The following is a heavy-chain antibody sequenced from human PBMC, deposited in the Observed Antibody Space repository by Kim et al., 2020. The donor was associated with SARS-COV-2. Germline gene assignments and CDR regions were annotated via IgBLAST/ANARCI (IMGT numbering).Heavy chain of an antibody. CDR2: IYTSGST. CDR3: AREVISRDGYNHLG. D-gene: IGHD5-12*01. V-gene: IGHV4-61*02. J-gene: IGHJ4*02. Sequence: SETLSLTCTVSGGSISSGSYYWSWIRQPAGKGLEWIGRIYTSGSTNYNPSLKSRVTISVDTSKNQFSLKLSSVTAADTAVYYCAREVISRDGYNHLGWGQGTLVTVSS. CDR1: GGSISSGSYY.